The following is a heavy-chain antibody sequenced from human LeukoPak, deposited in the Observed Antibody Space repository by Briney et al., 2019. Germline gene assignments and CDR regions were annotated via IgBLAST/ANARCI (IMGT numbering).Heavy chain of an antibody. CDR3: ARERTYDFWSGSFDY. J-gene: IGHJ4*02. V-gene: IGHV4-34*01. CDR1: CGSFSGYY. CDR2: INHSGST. D-gene: IGHD3-3*01. Sequence: PSETLSLTCAVSCGSFSGYYWSWIRQPPGKGLEWIGEINHSGSTNYNPSLKSRVTISVDTSKNQFSLKLSTVTAADTAVYYCARERTYDFWSGSFDYWGQGTLVAVSS.